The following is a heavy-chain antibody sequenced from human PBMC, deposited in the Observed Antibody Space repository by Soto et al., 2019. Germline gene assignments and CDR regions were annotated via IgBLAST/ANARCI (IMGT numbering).Heavy chain of an antibody. CDR2: ISYKGNNK. J-gene: IGHJ4*02. CDR1: GFTFSGFA. CDR3: ARDPDEDQLNPGGSFVN. Sequence: PGGSLRLSCAASGFTFSGFAMHWVRQSPGKGLEWVAFISYKGNNKYYAESVKGRFTISRGNSENTLYLQMSSLRGDDTAVYYCARDPDEDQLNPGGSFVNWGQGTLVTVSS. D-gene: IGHD5-12*01. V-gene: IGHV3-30-3*01.